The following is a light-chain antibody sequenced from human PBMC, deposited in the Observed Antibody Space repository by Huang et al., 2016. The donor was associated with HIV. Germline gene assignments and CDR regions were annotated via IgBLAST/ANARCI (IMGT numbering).Light chain of an antibody. Sequence: DILMTQSPLSLPVTPGEQASISCRSSQSLLHSNGYNSLDWYLQKTGQSPQLLIYLGSNRAAGVPDRFSGSGSGTDFTLKISRVEAEDVGVYYCMQALQTPRTFGQGTKLEIK. CDR1: QSLLHSNGYNS. V-gene: IGKV2-28*01. CDR2: LGS. CDR3: MQALQTPRT. J-gene: IGKJ2*01.